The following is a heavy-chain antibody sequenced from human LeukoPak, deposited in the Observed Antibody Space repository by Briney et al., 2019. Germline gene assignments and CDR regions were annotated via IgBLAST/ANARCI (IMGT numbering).Heavy chain of an antibody. CDR2: ISSSSRTI. CDR1: GFTFSDYW. V-gene: IGHV3-48*04. D-gene: IGHD6-19*01. Sequence: AGGSLRLSCEGSGFTFSDYWMGWVRQAPGKGLEWLSYISSSSRTISYADSLKGRFTVSRDNAKNSLDLQMNSLRVEDTAVYYCARVGTSGWTSDYWGQGTLVTVSS. CDR3: ARVGTSGWTSDY. J-gene: IGHJ4*02.